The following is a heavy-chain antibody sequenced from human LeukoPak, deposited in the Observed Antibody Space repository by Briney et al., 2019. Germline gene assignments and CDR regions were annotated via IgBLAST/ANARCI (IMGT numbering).Heavy chain of an antibody. CDR3: AKDQGIQAAVGMDY. D-gene: IGHD6-13*01. CDR1: GFTFDNYA. V-gene: IGHV3-9*03. CDR2: ISWNSGSI. J-gene: IGHJ4*02. Sequence: GGSLRLSCAASGFTFDNYAMHWVRQAPGKGLEWVSGISWNSGSIGYADSVKGRFTISRDNAQNSLYLQMNSLRAEDMALYYCAKDQGIQAAVGMDYWGQGTLVTVSS.